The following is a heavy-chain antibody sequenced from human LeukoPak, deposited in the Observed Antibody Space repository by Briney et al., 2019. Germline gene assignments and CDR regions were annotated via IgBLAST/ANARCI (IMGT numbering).Heavy chain of an antibody. CDR1: GFTFSSYE. D-gene: IGHD7-27*01. V-gene: IGHV3-48*03. CDR3: ARATNWGYAFDI. CDR2: ISSSGSTI. Sequence: GGSLRLSCAPSGFTFSSYEMNWVRQAPGKGLEWVSYISSSGSTICYADSVKGRFTISRDNAKNSLYLQMNSLRAEDTAVYYCARATNWGYAFDIWGQGTTVTVSS. J-gene: IGHJ3*02.